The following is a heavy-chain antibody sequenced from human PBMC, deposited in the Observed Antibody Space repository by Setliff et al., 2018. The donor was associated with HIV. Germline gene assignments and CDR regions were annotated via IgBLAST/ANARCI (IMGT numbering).Heavy chain of an antibody. CDR3: ARGGRVDESRGYYYPLMY. V-gene: IGHV1-18*01. CDR1: GYTFTSYG. J-gene: IGHJ4*02. Sequence: ASVKVSCKAFGYTFTSYGINWVRQAPGQGLEWMGWISTHSVYSVNKNYAQRFQGRVTLTTDTSTSTAYMELRSLRSDDTAVYYCARGGRVDESRGYYYPLMYWGQGTLVTVS. CDR2: ISTHSVYSVNK. D-gene: IGHD3-22*01.